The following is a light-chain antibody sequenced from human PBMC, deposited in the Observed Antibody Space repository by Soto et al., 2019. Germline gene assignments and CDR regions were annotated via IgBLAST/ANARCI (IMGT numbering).Light chain of an antibody. V-gene: IGLV2-23*01. CDR3: CSSAPDSTYV. CDR1: SSDVGTYNS. CDR2: KGS. J-gene: IGLJ1*01. Sequence: QSALAQPASVSGSPGQSITISCTGTSSDVGTYNSVSWYQQHPHNAPQVIIYKGSQRPSGVSNRFSGSTSGNAASLTISGLQADDEADYFCCSSAPDSTYVFGTGTKLTVL.